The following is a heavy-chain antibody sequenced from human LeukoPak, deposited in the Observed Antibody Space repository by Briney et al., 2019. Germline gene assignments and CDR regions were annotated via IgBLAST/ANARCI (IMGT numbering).Heavy chain of an antibody. D-gene: IGHD3-22*01. J-gene: IGHJ4*02. Sequence: GSLRLSCAAPGFTFSSYDMHWVRQAPGKGLEWLAFIRYDGSYQYYADSVKGRFTISRDNSKNTLYLQMNSLRAEDTAVYYCATPKADYYPFDYWGQGTLVTVSS. CDR1: GFTFSSYD. CDR2: IRYDGSYQ. CDR3: ATPKADYYPFDY. V-gene: IGHV3-30*02.